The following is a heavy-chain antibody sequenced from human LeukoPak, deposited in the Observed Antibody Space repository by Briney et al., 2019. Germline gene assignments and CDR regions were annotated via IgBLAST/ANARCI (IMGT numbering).Heavy chain of an antibody. CDR2: IGGHTSST. CDR1: GFSFSTVP. V-gene: IGHV3-23*01. J-gene: IGHJ4*02. Sequence: GGSLRIYCEASGFSFSTVPMSWVRQAPGKGLEWVSTIGGHTSSTYYADSVKGRFTISRDNSKDTLYLQMDSLRAEDTAVYYCANSRSISLSGTVGHWGQGTLVTVSS. CDR3: ANSRSISLSGTVGH. D-gene: IGHD1/OR15-1a*01.